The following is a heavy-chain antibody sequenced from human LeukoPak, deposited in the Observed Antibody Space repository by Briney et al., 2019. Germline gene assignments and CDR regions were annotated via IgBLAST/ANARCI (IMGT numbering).Heavy chain of an antibody. D-gene: IGHD3-10*01. V-gene: IGHV4-34*01. Sequence: SETLSLTCGVYGGSFSGYYWSWIRQPPGKGLEWIGEINHSGSTNYNPSLKSRVTISVDTSKNQFSLKLSSVTAADTAVYYCARRLYYYGSGSPNYYYYYMDVWGKGTTVTISS. CDR1: GGSFSGYY. J-gene: IGHJ6*03. CDR2: INHSGST. CDR3: ARRLYYYGSGSPNYYYYYMDV.